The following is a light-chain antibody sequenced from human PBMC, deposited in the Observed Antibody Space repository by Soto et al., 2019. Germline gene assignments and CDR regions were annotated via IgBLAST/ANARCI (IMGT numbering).Light chain of an antibody. V-gene: IGKV1-39*01. Sequence: DIQMTQSPSSLSASVGDTVTITCRASQLISTYLNWYQQKPGRAPKLVISAASSLQSGVPTRFSGDGSGTDFTLTISSLQPEDVATYFCQQSSSTLGTFGQGTRV. J-gene: IGKJ1*01. CDR1: QLISTY. CDR2: AAS. CDR3: QQSSSTLGT.